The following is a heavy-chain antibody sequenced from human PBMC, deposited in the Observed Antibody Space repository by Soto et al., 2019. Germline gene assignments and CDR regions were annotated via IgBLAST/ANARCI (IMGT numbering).Heavy chain of an antibody. Sequence: EVQLVESGGGLVQPGGSLRLSCAASGFTFSSYWMHWVRQAPGKGLVWVSRMNSDGSSTSYADSVKGRFTISRDNAKNTLYLQMNSLRDEDTAVYDCARDEWICRCMDVWGQGTTVTVSS. V-gene: IGHV3-74*01. CDR2: MNSDGSST. D-gene: IGHD2-15*01. J-gene: IGHJ6*02. CDR3: ARDEWICRCMDV. CDR1: GFTFSSYW.